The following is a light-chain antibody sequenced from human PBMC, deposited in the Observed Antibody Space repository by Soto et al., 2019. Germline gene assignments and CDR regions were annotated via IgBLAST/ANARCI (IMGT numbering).Light chain of an antibody. J-gene: IGLJ1*01. CDR3: CSYAGSSTYV. CDR2: EDT. CDR1: SRDVGVYNL. V-gene: IGLV2-23*01. Sequence: QSALIQPASVSGSPGQSITISCTRTSRDVGVYNLVSWYQQHPGKAPKVIIYEDTKRPSGISNRFSGSESGITAYLTISGLQAEDEADYYCCSYAGSSTYVFGTGTKLTVL.